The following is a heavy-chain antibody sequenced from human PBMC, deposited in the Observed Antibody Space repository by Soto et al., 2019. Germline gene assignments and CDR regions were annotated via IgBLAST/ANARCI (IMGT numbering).Heavy chain of an antibody. CDR3: ARPRRTVVTQAYFDH. CDR2: IYYSGRT. CDR1: GESISSSSYY. J-gene: IGHJ4*02. D-gene: IGHD2-21*02. Sequence: PSETLSLTCIVSGESISSSSYYWGWIRQPPGKGLEWIGSIYYSGRTYYNPSFKSRVTISIDTSKNQFSLKLSSVTATDTAVYSCARPRRTVVTQAYFDHWGQGALVTVSS. V-gene: IGHV4-39*01.